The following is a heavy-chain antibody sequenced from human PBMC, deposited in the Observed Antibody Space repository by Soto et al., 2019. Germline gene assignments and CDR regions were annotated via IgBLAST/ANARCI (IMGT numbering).Heavy chain of an antibody. D-gene: IGHD3-10*01. Sequence: GGSLRLSCAASGFTFSSYAMSWVRQAPGKGLEWVANIKQDGSEKYYVDSVKGRFTISRDNAKNSLYLQMNSLRAEDTAVYYCARTGITMVRGVTHGYYYYMDVWGKGTTVTVSS. CDR3: ARTGITMVRGVTHGYYYYMDV. CDR1: GFTFSSYA. CDR2: IKQDGSEK. J-gene: IGHJ6*03. V-gene: IGHV3-7*01.